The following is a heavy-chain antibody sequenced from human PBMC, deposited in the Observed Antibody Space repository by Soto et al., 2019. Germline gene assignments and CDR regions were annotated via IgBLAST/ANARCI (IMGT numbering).Heavy chain of an antibody. J-gene: IGHJ4*02. CDR2: MNPNSGNT. Sequence: QVQLVQSGAEVKKPGASVKVSCKASGYTFTNYNINRVRQATGQGLEWMGWMNPNSGNTGYAQTFQGRVTMTGSPSISTAYMELSSLRSEDTAVYYCAREDYYGSGTYDYWGQGTLVTVSS. V-gene: IGHV1-8*01. D-gene: IGHD3-10*01. CDR3: AREDYYGSGTYDY. CDR1: GYTFTNYN.